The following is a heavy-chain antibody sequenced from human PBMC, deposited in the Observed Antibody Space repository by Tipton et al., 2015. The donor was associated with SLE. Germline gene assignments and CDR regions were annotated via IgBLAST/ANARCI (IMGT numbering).Heavy chain of an antibody. D-gene: IGHD3-10*01. Sequence: TLSPTCSVSGGSMSYHYWSWIRQPPGKGLEWIGYIYYTGNTNYNPSLKSRVTISVDTSKNQFSLRLSSVTAADTAVYYCARDYYGSGFDAFDIWGQGTMVTVSS. CDR2: IYYTGNT. J-gene: IGHJ3*02. V-gene: IGHV4-59*11. CDR1: GGSMSYHY. CDR3: ARDYYGSGFDAFDI.